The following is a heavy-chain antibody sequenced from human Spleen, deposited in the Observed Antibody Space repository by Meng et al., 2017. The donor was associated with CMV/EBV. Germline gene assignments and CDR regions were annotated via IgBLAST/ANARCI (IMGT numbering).Heavy chain of an antibody. Sequence: SGFGFSTYAMRWVRHAPGKGLEWVSLIYSDGGSTFYADSVKGRFTVSRDNSKNTLYLQMNSLRAEDTAVYYCTKVILVIPADIYYFDYWGQGALVTVSS. CDR1: GFGFSTYA. J-gene: IGHJ4*02. CDR2: IYSDGGST. D-gene: IGHD2-2*01. V-gene: IGHV3-23*03. CDR3: TKVILVIPADIYYFDY.